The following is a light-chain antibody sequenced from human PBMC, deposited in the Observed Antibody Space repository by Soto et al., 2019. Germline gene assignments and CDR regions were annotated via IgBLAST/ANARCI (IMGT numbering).Light chain of an antibody. CDR2: LGS. J-gene: IGKJ1*01. CDR3: MQALQTWG. V-gene: IGKV2-28*01. Sequence: DIVMTQSPLSLPVTPGEPASISCRSSQSLLLSNAYNYLDWYLQKPGQSPQLLIYLGSNRASGVPDRFSGSGSGTDFTLKISRVEAEDVGVYYCMQALQTWGFGQGTKVEIK. CDR1: QSLLLSNAYNY.